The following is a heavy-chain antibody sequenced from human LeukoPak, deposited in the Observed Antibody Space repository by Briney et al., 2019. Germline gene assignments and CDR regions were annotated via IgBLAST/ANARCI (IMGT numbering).Heavy chain of an antibody. CDR1: GGSISSYY. V-gene: IGHV4-59*01. Sequence: PSETLSLTCTVSGGSISSYYWSWIRQPPGKGLEWIGYIYYNGGTNYNPSLKSQVTISVDTSKNQFSLKLSSVTAADTAVYYCAGTTPTGFWSGYPNWFDPWGQGTLVTVSS. J-gene: IGHJ5*02. CDR2: IYYNGGT. CDR3: AGTTPTGFWSGYPNWFDP. D-gene: IGHD3-3*01.